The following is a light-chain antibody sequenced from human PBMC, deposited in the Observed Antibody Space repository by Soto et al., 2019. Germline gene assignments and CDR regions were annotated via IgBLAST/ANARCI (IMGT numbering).Light chain of an antibody. J-gene: IGLJ3*02. CDR1: SSDIGGYNY. V-gene: IGLV2-14*01. CDR3: GSYTSSSTWV. Sequence: QSVLTQPASVSGSPGQSITISCTGTSSDIGGYNYVSWYQQHPGEAPKLMIYEVSDRPSGVSNRFSGSKSGNTASLTISGLQAEDEADYYCGSYTSSSTWVFGGGTQLTVL. CDR2: EVS.